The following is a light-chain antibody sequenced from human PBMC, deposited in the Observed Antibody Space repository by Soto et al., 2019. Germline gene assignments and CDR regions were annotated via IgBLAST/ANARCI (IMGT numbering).Light chain of an antibody. J-gene: IGLJ1*01. CDR2: EVN. Sequence: QSALTQPPSASGSPGQSVTISCTGNSSDVGAYNYVSWYQQHPGKVPKLMMYEVNKRPSGVPDRFSGSKSGNTASLTVSGLQAEDEADYYCSSYGGSNNFGVFGTGTKLTVL. CDR3: SSYGGSNNFGV. CDR1: SSDVGAYNY. V-gene: IGLV2-8*01.